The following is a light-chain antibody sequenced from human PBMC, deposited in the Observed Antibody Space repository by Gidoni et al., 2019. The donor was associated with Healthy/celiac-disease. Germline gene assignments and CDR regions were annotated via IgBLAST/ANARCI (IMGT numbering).Light chain of an antibody. V-gene: IGKV3-15*01. CDR2: GAA. CDR1: QSVSSN. CDR3: QQYNNWPPMYT. Sequence: EIVMTQSPANLPGSPGERATLSCSASQSVSSNLAWYQHKPGQAPRLLIYGAATRATGIPARFSGSGSGTEFTLTISSLQSEDFAVYYCQQYNNWPPMYTFXQXTKLEIK. J-gene: IGKJ2*01.